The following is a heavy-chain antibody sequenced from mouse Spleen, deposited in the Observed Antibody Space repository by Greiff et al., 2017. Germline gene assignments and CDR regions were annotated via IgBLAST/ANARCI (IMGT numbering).Heavy chain of an antibody. CDR1: GYTFTDYY. CDR3: ARRDLPFDY. D-gene: IGHD5-1*01. J-gene: IGHJ2*01. Sequence: EVQLQQSGPELVKPGASVKISCKASGYTFTDYYMNWVKQSHGKSLEWIGDINPNNGGTSYNQKFKGKATLTVDKSSSTAYMELRSLTSEDSAVYYCARRDLPFDYWGQGTTLTVSS. CDR2: INPNNGGT. V-gene: IGHV1-26*01.